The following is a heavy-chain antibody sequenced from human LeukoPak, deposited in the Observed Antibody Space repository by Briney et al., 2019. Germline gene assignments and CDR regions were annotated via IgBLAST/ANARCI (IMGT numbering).Heavy chain of an antibody. D-gene: IGHD6-13*01. Sequence: GGSLRLSCAASVFTFGIYSMNWVRQAPGRGLEWVSSISSSSSYIHYADSVKGRFTISRDNAKNSLYLQMNSLRAEDTAVYYCARAYSSSWYDYWGQGTLVTVSS. CDR2: ISSSSSYI. CDR3: ARAYSSSWYDY. CDR1: VFTFGIYS. J-gene: IGHJ4*02. V-gene: IGHV3-21*01.